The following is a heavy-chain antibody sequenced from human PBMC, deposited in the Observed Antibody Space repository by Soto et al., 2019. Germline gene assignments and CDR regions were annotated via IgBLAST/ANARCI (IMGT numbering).Heavy chain of an antibody. CDR1: GDSVSSNSAA. V-gene: IGHV6-1*01. CDR3: ARGELTYYDFWSGHRYYYYYMDV. Sequence: QSQTLSLTCAISGDSVSSNSAAWNWIRQSPSRGLEWLGRTYYRSKWYNDYAVSVKSRITINPDTSKNQFSLQLNSVTPEDTAVYYCARGELTYYDFWSGHRYYYYYMDVWGKGTTVTVSS. CDR2: TYYRSKWYN. D-gene: IGHD3-3*01. J-gene: IGHJ6*03.